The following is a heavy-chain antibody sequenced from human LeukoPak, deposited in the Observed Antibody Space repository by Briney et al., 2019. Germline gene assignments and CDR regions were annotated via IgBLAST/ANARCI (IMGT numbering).Heavy chain of an antibody. CDR1: GFTFSNYA. D-gene: IGHD3-3*01. V-gene: IGHV3-23*01. CDR3: ARDGGYYYFDY. J-gene: IGHJ4*02. CDR2: INGNGGST. Sequence: GGSLRLSCAASGFTFSNYAMSWVRQAPGKGLEWVSGINGNGGSTYDADSVKGRFTISRDNSKNTLYLQMNSLRAEDTAVYYCARDGGYYYFDYWGQGTLVTVSS.